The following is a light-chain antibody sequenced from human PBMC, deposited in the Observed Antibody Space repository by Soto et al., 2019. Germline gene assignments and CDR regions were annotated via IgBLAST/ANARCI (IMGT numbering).Light chain of an antibody. Sequence: EIVLTQAAATLSLSPGERATLSCGASQSINSNYLAWYQQKPGLAPRLVIYDTSRRAPGIPDRLTGSGSGTDFTLTISRLEPEDSAIYYCQQYGSSPTFGQGTRLEIK. CDR3: QQYGSSPT. CDR2: DTS. CDR1: QSINSNY. J-gene: IGKJ5*01. V-gene: IGKV3D-20*01.